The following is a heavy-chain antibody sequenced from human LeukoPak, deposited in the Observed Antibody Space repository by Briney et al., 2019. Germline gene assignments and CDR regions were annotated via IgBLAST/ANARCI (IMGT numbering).Heavy chain of an antibody. J-gene: IGHJ6*03. V-gene: IGHV1-18*01. CDR2: ISAYNGNT. CDR3: ARGTVARRRPKLPSYMDV. Sequence: ASVKVSCKASGYTFTSYGISWVRQAPGQGLEWMGWISAYNGNTNYAQKLQGRVTMTTDTSTSTAYMELRSLRSDDTAVYYCARGTVARRRPKLPSYMDVWGKGTTVTISS. D-gene: IGHD4-23*01. CDR1: GYTFTSYG.